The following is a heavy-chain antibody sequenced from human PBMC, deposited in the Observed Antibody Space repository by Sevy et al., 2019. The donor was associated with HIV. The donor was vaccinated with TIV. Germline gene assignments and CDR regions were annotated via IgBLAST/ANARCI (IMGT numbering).Heavy chain of an antibody. CDR2: VHTSGRT. D-gene: IGHD6-13*01. Sequence: SETLSLTCSISGGSSRSGTYYWSWIRQPAGKGLEWIGRVHTSGRTNYNPSLKSRVTIPVDTSKNQFSLRLRSVTAAETAVYYCAGEYSSGWYQAFDVWGQGTMVTVSS. CDR1: GGSSRSGTYY. J-gene: IGHJ3*01. V-gene: IGHV4-61*02. CDR3: AGEYSSGWYQAFDV.